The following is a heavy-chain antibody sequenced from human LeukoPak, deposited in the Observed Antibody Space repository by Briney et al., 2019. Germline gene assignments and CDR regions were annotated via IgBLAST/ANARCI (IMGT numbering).Heavy chain of an antibody. CDR3: ASSHDYGDTNWFAP. CDR2: IYTSGST. CDR1: GGSISSYY. J-gene: IGHJ5*02. Sequence: SETLSLTCTVSGGSISSYYWSWIRQPAGKGLEWIGRIYTSGSTNYNPSLKSRVTISVDTSKNQFSLKLSSVTAADTAVYYCASSHDYGDTNWFAPWGQGTLVTVSS. V-gene: IGHV4-4*07. D-gene: IGHD4-17*01.